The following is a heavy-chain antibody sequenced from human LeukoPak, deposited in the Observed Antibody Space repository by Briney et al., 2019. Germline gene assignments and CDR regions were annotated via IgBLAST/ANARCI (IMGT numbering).Heavy chain of an antibody. D-gene: IGHD3-22*01. Sequence: GGSLRLSCAASGFTFSSYAMSWVRQAPGKGLEWVSAISGSGGSTYYADSVKGRFTISRDNSKNTLYLQMNSLRAEDTAVYYCAKSGSGYYYDSSGLDYWGQGTLVTVSP. CDR2: ISGSGGST. CDR1: GFTFSSYA. V-gene: IGHV3-23*01. CDR3: AKSGSGYYYDSSGLDY. J-gene: IGHJ4*02.